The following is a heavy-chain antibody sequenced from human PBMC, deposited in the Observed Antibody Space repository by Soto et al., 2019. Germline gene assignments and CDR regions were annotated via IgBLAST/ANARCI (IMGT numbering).Heavy chain of an antibody. V-gene: IGHV3-30-3*01. CDR2: ISYDGNNY. D-gene: IGHD3-3*01. J-gene: IGHJ4*02. Sequence: QVQLVESGGGVVQPGRSLRLSCAASGFTFSTYAMHWVRQAPGKGLEWVAIISYDGNNYSYADSVKGRFTISRDNSKNTLYLPMNSLRAEDTAVYYCARGYYDFWSGSDYWGQGTLVTVSS. CDR3: ARGYYDFWSGSDY. CDR1: GFTFSTYA.